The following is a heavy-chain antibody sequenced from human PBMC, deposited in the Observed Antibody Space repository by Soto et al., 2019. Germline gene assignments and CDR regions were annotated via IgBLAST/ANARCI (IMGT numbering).Heavy chain of an antibody. J-gene: IGHJ5*02. CDR1: GFTFSSYW. D-gene: IGHD1-7*01. V-gene: IGHV3-7*01. CDR2: IKQDGSEK. CDR3: AIDRVDWNYGFWFDP. Sequence: EVQLVESGGGLVQPGGSLRLSCAASGFTFSSYWMSWVRQAPGKGLEWVANIKQDGSEKYYVDSVKGRFTISRDNAKNSLYLQMNSLRAEDTAVYYCAIDRVDWNYGFWFDPWGQGTLVTVSS.